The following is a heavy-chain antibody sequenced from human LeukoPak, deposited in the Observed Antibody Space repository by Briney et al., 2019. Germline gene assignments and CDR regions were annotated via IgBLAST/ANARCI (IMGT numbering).Heavy chain of an antibody. CDR1: GYTFTGYY. D-gene: IGHD4-17*01. J-gene: IGHJ3*02. V-gene: IGHV1-2*02. CDR2: INPNRGGT. Sequence: ASVKVSCKASGYTFTGYYMHWVRQAPGQGLEWMGWINPNRGGTNYAQKFQGRVTMTRDTSISTAYMELSRLRSDDTAVYYCARALRVEDFDIWGQGTMVTASS. CDR3: ARALRVEDFDI.